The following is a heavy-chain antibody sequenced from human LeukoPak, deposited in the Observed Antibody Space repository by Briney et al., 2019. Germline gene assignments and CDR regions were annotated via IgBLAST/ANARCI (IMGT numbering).Heavy chain of an antibody. V-gene: IGHV5-10-1*01. CDR3: ARTEWFGELFTDP. J-gene: IGHJ5*02. D-gene: IGHD3-10*01. CDR2: IDPSDSYT. CDR1: GYSFTSYW. Sequence: GESLKISCKGFGYSFTSYWISWVRQMPGKGLEWMGRIDPSDSYTNYRPSFQGHVTISADRSISTAYLQWSSLKASDTALYYCARTEWFGELFTDPWGQGTLVTVSS.